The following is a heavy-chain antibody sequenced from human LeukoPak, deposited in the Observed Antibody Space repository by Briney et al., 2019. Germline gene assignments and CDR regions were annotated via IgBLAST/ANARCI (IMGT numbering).Heavy chain of an antibody. CDR3: ATYCSSTSCSPGSEE. V-gene: IGHV1-69*05. CDR2: IIPIFGTA. D-gene: IGHD2-2*01. CDR1: GGTFSSYA. J-gene: IGHJ4*02. Sequence: ASVKVSCKASGGTFSSYAISWVRQAPGQGLEWMGRIIPIFGTANYAQKFQGRVTITTDESTSTAYMELSSLRAEDTAVDYCATYCSSTSCSPGSEEWAQGTLVRVSS.